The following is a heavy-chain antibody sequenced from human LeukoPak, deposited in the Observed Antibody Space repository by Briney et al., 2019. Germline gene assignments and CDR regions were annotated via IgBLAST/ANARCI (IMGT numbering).Heavy chain of an antibody. Sequence: GGSLRLSCAASGFTFSSYGMHWVRQAPGKGLEWVAVISYDGSNKYYADSVKGRFTISRDNSKNTLYLQMNSLRAEDTAEYYCAKEGSWSIDYWGQGTLVTVSS. CDR2: ISYDGSNK. J-gene: IGHJ4*02. CDR3: AKEGSWSIDY. CDR1: GFTFSSYG. D-gene: IGHD6-13*01. V-gene: IGHV3-30*18.